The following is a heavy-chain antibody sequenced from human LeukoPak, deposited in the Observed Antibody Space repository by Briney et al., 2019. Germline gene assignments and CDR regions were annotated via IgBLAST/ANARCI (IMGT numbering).Heavy chain of an antibody. CDR2: INPNSGGT. CDR1: GYTFTGYY. D-gene: IGHD3-3*01. V-gene: IGHV1-2*02. Sequence: ASVKVSCKASGYTFTGYYMHWVRQAPGQGLEWMGWINPNSGGTNYAQKFQGRVTMTRDTSISTAYMELSRLRSDDTAVYYCARARPPFYDFWSGYSATGMDVWGKGTTVTVSS. CDR3: ARARPPFYDFWSGYSATGMDV. J-gene: IGHJ6*04.